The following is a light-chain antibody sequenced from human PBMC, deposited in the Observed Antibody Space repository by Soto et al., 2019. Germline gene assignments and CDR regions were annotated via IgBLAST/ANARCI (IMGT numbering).Light chain of an antibody. V-gene: IGLV1-47*01. Sequence: QSVLTQPPSASGTPGQRVTISCSGSSSNIGSDFVYWYQQLPGTAPKLLIYHNYQRPSGVPDRFSGSKSGTSASRAISDLRSEDEGDYYCSAWDDSLKGYVFGAGTKVTVL. CDR3: SAWDDSLKGYV. J-gene: IGLJ1*01. CDR2: HNY. CDR1: SSNIGSDF.